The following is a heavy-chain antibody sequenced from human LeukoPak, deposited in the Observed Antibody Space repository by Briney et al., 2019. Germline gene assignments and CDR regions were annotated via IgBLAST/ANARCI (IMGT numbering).Heavy chain of an antibody. V-gene: IGHV3-66*03. CDR1: GYNFTNSY. CDR3: VRDRAGTQDWVEFDP. D-gene: IGHD3-10*01. J-gene: IGHJ5*02. Sequence: GGSLRLSCAVSGYNFTNSYMDWVRQAPGKGLEWVSLIRGSGATLYADSVKGRFTISRDDSKNTVYLQMNSLRVEDTAVYFCVRDRAGTQDWVEFDPWGQGTLVTVSS. CDR2: IRGSGAT.